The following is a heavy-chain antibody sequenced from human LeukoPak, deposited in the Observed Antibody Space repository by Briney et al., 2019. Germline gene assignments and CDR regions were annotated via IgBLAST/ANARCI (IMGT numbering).Heavy chain of an antibody. V-gene: IGHV4-39*07. D-gene: IGHD1-26*01. CDR1: GGSISSYY. CDR2: IYYSGST. CDR3: AGGWDWKGDY. Sequence: SETLSLTCTVSGGSISSYYWGWIRQPPGKGLEWIGSIYYSGSTYYNPSLKSRVTISVDTSKNQFSLKLSSVAAADTAVYYCAGGWDWKGDYWGQGTLVTVSS. J-gene: IGHJ4*02.